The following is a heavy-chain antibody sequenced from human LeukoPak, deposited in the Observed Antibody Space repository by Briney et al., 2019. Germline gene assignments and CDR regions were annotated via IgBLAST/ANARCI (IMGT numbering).Heavy chain of an antibody. V-gene: IGHV4-34*01. CDR2: INHSGST. J-gene: IGHJ4*02. CDR1: GGSFSGYY. Sequence: SETLSLTCAVYGGSFSGYYWSWIRQPPGKGLEWIGEINHSGSTNYNPSLKSRVTISVDTSKNQFSLKLSSVTAADTAVYYCARGRDWGRRVFRPDPPTEFDYWGQGTLVTVSS. D-gene: IGHD1-14*01. CDR3: ARGRDWGRRVFRPDPPTEFDY.